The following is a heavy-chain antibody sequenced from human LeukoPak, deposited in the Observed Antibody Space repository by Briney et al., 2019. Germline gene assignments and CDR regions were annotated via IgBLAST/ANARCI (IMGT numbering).Heavy chain of an antibody. J-gene: IGHJ3*02. Sequence: SETLSLTCAVYGGSFSGYYWSWIRQPPGKGLEWIGEINHSGSTNYNPSLKSRVTISVVTSKNQFSLKLSSVTAADTAVYYCARTYCGGDCYAHDAFDIWGQGTMVTVSS. V-gene: IGHV4-34*01. CDR2: INHSGST. D-gene: IGHD2-21*02. CDR3: ARTYCGGDCYAHDAFDI. CDR1: GGSFSGYY.